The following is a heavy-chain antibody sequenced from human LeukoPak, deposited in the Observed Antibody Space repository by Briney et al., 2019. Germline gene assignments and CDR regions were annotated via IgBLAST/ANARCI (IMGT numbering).Heavy chain of an antibody. Sequence: GGSLRLSCTASGFTITSYVTSWVRQAPGKGLEWISSLRGGDDSTNYADSVKGRFAISTDNFKNTLYLQMNSLRAEDTAVYYCARDPYAIYDILTGYLSHPTNAFDIWGQGTMVTVSS. CDR2: LRGGDDST. D-gene: IGHD3-9*01. CDR3: ARDPYAIYDILTGYLSHPTNAFDI. J-gene: IGHJ3*02. V-gene: IGHV3-23*01. CDR1: GFTITSYV.